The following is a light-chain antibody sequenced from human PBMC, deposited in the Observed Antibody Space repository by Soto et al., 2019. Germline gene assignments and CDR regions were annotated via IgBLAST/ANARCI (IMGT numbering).Light chain of an antibody. CDR3: QQYNTHGT. CDR2: KAS. Sequence: DIQMTQSPSTLSASVGDRVTITCRASQSISSWLAWYQQKPGKAPKLLIYKASSLESGVPSRFSGSGSGTEFTLTISSLQPDDFATYYCQQYNTHGTFVQGTKVEIK. J-gene: IGKJ1*01. CDR1: QSISSW. V-gene: IGKV1-5*03.